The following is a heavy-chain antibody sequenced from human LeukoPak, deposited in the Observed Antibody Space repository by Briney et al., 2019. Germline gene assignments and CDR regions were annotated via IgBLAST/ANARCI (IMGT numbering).Heavy chain of an antibody. J-gene: IGHJ4*02. CDR1: GGSISSYY. V-gene: IGHV4-59*01. CDR3: ATLGELLWGGFDY. Sequence: SETLSLTCTVSGGSISSYYWSWIRQPPGKGLEWIGYIYYSGSTNYNPSLESRVTISVDTSKNQFSLKLSSVTAADTAVYYCATLGELLWGGFDYWGQGALVTVSS. D-gene: IGHD3-10*01. CDR2: IYYSGST.